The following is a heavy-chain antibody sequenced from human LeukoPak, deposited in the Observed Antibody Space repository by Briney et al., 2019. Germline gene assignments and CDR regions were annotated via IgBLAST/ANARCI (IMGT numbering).Heavy chain of an antibody. CDR2: IYYSGST. CDR1: GGSISSYY. J-gene: IGHJ4*02. D-gene: IGHD3-10*01. Sequence: SETLSLTCTVSGGSISSYYWSWLRQPPGKGLEWIGYIYYSGSTNYNPSLKSRVTISVDTSKNQFSLKLSSVTAADTAVYYCARTPFNYYGSGSFPFDYWGQGTLVTVSS. V-gene: IGHV4-59*01. CDR3: ARTPFNYYGSGSFPFDY.